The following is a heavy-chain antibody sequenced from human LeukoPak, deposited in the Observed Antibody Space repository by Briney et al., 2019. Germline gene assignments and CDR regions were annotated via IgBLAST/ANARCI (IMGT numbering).Heavy chain of an antibody. D-gene: IGHD1-26*01. CDR3: ARVKGGLFFDY. V-gene: IGHV3-64*01. CDR2: ISSNGGST. CDR1: GFTFSSYA. Sequence: PGGSLRLSCAASGFTFSSYAMHWVRQAPGKGLEYVSAISSNGGSTYYANSVKGRFTISRDNSENTLYLQMGSLRAEDMAVYYCARVKGGLFFDYWGQGTLVTVSS. J-gene: IGHJ4*02.